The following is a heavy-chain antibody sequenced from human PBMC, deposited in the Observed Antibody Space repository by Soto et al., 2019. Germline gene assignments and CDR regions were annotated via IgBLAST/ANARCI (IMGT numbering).Heavy chain of an antibody. CDR3: ARVLSGYLADDAFDI. J-gene: IGHJ3*02. Sequence: SETLSLTCTVSGGSISSYYWSWIRQPPGKGLEWIGYIYYSGSTNYNPSLKSRVTISVDTSKNQFSLKLSSVTAADTAVYYCARVLSGYLADDAFDIWGQGTMVTVSS. V-gene: IGHV4-59*01. D-gene: IGHD3-9*01. CDR1: GGSISSYY. CDR2: IYYSGST.